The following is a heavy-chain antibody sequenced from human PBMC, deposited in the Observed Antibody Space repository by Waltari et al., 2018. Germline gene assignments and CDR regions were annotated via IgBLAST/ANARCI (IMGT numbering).Heavy chain of an antibody. J-gene: IGHJ4*02. CDR2: ISGSGGSK. CDR3: AKVHTLKAGAYYFDY. D-gene: IGHD1-26*01. Sequence: EVQLVESGGGLVQPGGSLRLSCAASRFTFTTYALRWVRQAPGKGLGWVSAISGSGGSKYYADSVKGRFTISRDNSKNTLYLQMNSLRAEDKAVYYCAKVHTLKAGAYYFDYWGQGTLVTVSS. CDR1: RFTFTTYA. V-gene: IGHV3-23*04.